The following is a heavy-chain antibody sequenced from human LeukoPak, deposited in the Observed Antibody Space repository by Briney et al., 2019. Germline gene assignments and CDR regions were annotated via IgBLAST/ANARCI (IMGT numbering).Heavy chain of an antibody. CDR3: ARVRQKYCSGGSCYPFYYFDY. J-gene: IGHJ4*02. V-gene: IGHV4-38-2*02. D-gene: IGHD2-15*01. Sequence: SETLSLTCTVSGYSISSGYYWGWIRQPPGKGLEWIGSIYHSGSTYYNPSLKSRVTISVDTSKNQFSLKLSSVTAADTAVYYCARVRQKYCSGGSCYPFYYFDYWGQGTLVTVSS. CDR2: IYHSGST. CDR1: GYSISSGYY.